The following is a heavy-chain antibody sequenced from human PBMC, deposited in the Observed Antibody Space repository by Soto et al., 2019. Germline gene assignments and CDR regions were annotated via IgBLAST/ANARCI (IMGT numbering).Heavy chain of an antibody. V-gene: IGHV3-49*03. CDR2: IRNNAYGGTT. J-gene: IGHJ4*02. Sequence: GGSLRLSCTASGFTFGDHAMSWFRQAPGTGLEWVAFIRNNAYGGTTEYAASVRGRFTISRDNSKNTLYLQMNSLRAEDTAVYYCAKDSGYGYVWGSYRYDYFDCWGQGTLGTVSS. CDR1: GFTFGDHA. D-gene: IGHD3-16*02. CDR3: AKDSGYGYVWGSYRYDYFDC.